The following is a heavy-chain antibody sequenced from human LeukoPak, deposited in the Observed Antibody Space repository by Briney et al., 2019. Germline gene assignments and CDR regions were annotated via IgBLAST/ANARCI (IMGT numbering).Heavy chain of an antibody. D-gene: IGHD3-22*01. Sequence: SETLSLTCTVSGGSVSDYYWSWIRQSPGKGLEWIGYIYYTETSYNPSLKSRVTISADTSKNQFSLKLSSVTAADTAVYYCARHDIRSYYYDIPWAFDIWGQGTMVTVSS. V-gene: IGHV4-59*08. J-gene: IGHJ3*02. CDR3: ARHDIRSYYYDIPWAFDI. CDR2: IYYTET. CDR1: GGSVSDYY.